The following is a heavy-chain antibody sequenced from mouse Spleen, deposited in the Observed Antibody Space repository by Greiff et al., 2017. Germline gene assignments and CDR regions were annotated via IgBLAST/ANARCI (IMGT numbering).Heavy chain of an antibody. CDR2: ISSGGSYT. Sequence: EVHLVESGGGLVKPGGSLKLSCAASGFTFSSYAMSWVRQTPEKRLEWVATISSGGSYTYYPDSVKGRFTISRDNAKNTLYLQMSSLRSEDTAMYYCARHANWDYFDYWGQGTTLTVSS. V-gene: IGHV5-9-3*01. CDR3: ARHANWDYFDY. J-gene: IGHJ2*01. CDR1: GFTFSSYA. D-gene: IGHD4-1*01.